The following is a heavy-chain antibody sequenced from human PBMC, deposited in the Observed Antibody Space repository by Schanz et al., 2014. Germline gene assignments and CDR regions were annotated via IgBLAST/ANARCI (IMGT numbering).Heavy chain of an antibody. CDR3: AREQIMAAAGLVDY. D-gene: IGHD6-13*01. V-gene: IGHV3-23*01. CDR2: ISHSGGSK. J-gene: IGHJ4*01. Sequence: EEQLLQSGGGLVQPGGSLRLSCAASGFTFGSYGMSWVRQAPGKGLEWVSSISHSGGSKYYADSVKGRFTISRDNSENTLYLQMNSLSADDTAVYYCAREQIMAAAGLVDYWGHGTLVTVSS. CDR1: GFTFGSYG.